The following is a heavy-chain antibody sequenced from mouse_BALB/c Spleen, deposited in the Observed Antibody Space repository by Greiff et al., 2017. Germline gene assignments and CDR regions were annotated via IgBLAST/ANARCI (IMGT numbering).Heavy chain of an antibody. CDR1: GYTFTSYY. J-gene: IGHJ4*01. V-gene: IGHV1S81*02. D-gene: IGHD1-1*01. Sequence: QVQLQQSGAELVKPGASVKLSCKASGYTFTSYYMYWVKQRPGQGLEWIGEINPSNGGTNFNEKFKSKATLTVDKSSSTAYMQLSSLTSGDSAVYYCTRRLLRRYYYAMDYWGQGTSVTVSS. CDR3: TRRLLRRYYYAMDY. CDR2: INPSNGGT.